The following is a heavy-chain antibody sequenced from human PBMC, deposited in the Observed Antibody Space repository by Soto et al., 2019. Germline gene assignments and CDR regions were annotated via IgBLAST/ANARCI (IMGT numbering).Heavy chain of an antibody. Sequence: GGSLRLSCAASGFTFNNYAMNWVRQAPGKGLEWVSGMSGSGDSTSYADSVKGRFTISRDNSKNTLYLQMNSLRAEDTAVYYCAKISDYIWGSYRNFDYWGQGTLVTVSS. J-gene: IGHJ4*02. CDR2: MSGSGDST. CDR3: AKISDYIWGSYRNFDY. CDR1: GFTFNNYA. V-gene: IGHV3-23*01. D-gene: IGHD3-16*02.